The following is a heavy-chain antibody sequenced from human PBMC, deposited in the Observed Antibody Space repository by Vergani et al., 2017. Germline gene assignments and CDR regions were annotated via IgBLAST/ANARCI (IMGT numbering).Heavy chain of an antibody. Sequence: EVQLVESGGGLVKPGGSLRLSCAASGFTFSNAWMSWVRQAPGKGLEWVGRIKSKTDGGTTDYAAPVKGRFTISRDDSKNTLYLQRNSLKTADTAVYYCTTTLIVVVPAAIVGADAFDIWGQGTMVTVSS. V-gene: IGHV3-15*01. J-gene: IGHJ3*02. D-gene: IGHD2-2*02. CDR2: IKSKTDGGTT. CDR3: TTTLIVVVPAAIVGADAFDI. CDR1: GFTFSNAW.